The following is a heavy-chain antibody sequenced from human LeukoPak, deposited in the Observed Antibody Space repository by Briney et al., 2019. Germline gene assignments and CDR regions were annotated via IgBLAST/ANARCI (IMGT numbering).Heavy chain of an antibody. CDR3: ARDGWTWLHFFDY. V-gene: IGHV3-30*04. J-gene: IGHJ4*02. CDR2: TSYDGSSK. D-gene: IGHD5-24*01. Sequence: GRSLRLSCAASGFTFSTYAMHWVRQAPGKGLEWVAVTSYDGSSKYYADSVKGRFTISRDNSKNTLYLQMNSLRAEDTAVYYCARDGWTWLHFFDYWGQGTLVTVSS. CDR1: GFTFSTYA.